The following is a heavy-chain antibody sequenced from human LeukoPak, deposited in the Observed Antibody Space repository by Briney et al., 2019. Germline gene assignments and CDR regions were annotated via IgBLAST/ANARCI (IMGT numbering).Heavy chain of an antibody. D-gene: IGHD6-6*01. CDR1: GYTFTNYY. Sequence: ASVKVSCKASGYTFTNYYMHWVRQAPGQGLEWMGIINPSGGSTSSAQKFQGRVTMTRDTSTSTFYMELGSLRSEDTAVYYCARDHRDSSSSRGYYFDYWGQGTLVTVSS. V-gene: IGHV1-46*01. CDR2: INPSGGST. CDR3: ARDHRDSSSSRGYYFDY. J-gene: IGHJ4*02.